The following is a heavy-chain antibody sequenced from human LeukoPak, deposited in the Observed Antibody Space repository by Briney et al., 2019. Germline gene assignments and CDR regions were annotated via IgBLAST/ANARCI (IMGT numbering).Heavy chain of an antibody. J-gene: IGHJ4*02. CDR3: ARVGGGSWFDY. Sequence: SETLSLTCAVYGGSFSGYYRSWIRQPPGKGLEWIGEINHSGSTNYNPSLKSRVTISVDTSKNQFSLKLSSVTAADTAVYYCARVGGGSWFDYWGQGTLVTVSS. D-gene: IGHD6-13*01. CDR1: GGSFSGYY. CDR2: INHSGST. V-gene: IGHV4-34*01.